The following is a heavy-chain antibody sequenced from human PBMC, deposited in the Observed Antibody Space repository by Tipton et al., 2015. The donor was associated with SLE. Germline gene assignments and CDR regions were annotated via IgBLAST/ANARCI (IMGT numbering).Heavy chain of an antibody. CDR1: GDTISDHY. J-gene: IGHJ3*02. V-gene: IGHV4-59*08. CDR2: IYYSGST. Sequence: TLSLTCTVSGDTISDHYWSWIRQPPGKGLEWIGYIYYSGSTNYNPSLKSRVTISVDTSKNQFSLKLSSVTAADTAVYYCAGQQLPSVRAFDIWGQGTMVTVSS. CDR3: AGQQLPSVRAFDI. D-gene: IGHD2-2*01.